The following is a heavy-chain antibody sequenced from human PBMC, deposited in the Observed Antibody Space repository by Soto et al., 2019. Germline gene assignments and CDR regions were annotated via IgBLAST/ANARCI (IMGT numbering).Heavy chain of an antibody. Sequence: EVQLLESGGDLVQPGGSLRLSCAASGFTFINYAMSWVRRAPGKGLEWVSAISGSGGDTYYTDSVKGRFTISRDRSSQTLYLELNSLRAEDTAVYYCAKHGSNFCYTRIQGFDIWGQGTLVTVSS. D-gene: IGHD3-10*01. CDR2: ISGSGGDT. CDR3: AKHGSNFCYTRIQGFDI. V-gene: IGHV3-23*01. J-gene: IGHJ3*02. CDR1: GFTFINYA.